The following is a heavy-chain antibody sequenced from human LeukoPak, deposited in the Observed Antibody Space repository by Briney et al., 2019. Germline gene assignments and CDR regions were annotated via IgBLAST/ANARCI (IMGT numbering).Heavy chain of an antibody. Sequence: GGSLRLSCAASGFTVSSSYMTWVRQAPGKGLEWVSVIRSGGSTVYADSVKGRFTISRDNSKNALYLQLNSLRAEDTAVYYCAKDLRGYCTGGSCYEWDSWGQGTPVTVSS. V-gene: IGHV3-53*01. CDR2: IRSGGST. CDR3: AKDLRGYCTGGSCYEWDS. CDR1: GFTVSSSY. J-gene: IGHJ4*02. D-gene: IGHD2-15*01.